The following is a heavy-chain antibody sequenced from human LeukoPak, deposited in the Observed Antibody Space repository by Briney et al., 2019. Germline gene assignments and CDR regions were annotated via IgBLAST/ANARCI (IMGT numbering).Heavy chain of an antibody. V-gene: IGHV1-69*13. J-gene: IGHJ4*02. CDR2: IIPLFGSA. D-gene: IGHD3-10*01. CDR1: GYIFTNFG. Sequence: SVKVSCKASGYIFTNFGISWVRQARGQGLEWMGGIIPLFGSAGHAQKFQGRVTFTADESTSTAYMELSSLRPEDTAVYYCARDLVGSAISYSSGAWDYWGQGTLVTVSS. CDR3: ARDLVGSAISYSSGAWDY.